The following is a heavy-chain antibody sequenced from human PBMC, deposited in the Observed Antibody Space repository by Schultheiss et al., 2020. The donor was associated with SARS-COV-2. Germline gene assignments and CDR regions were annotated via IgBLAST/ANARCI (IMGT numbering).Heavy chain of an antibody. V-gene: IGHV3-30*19. CDR3: ARDPYSSSWTRDDYYYGMDV. CDR1: GFTFSSYG. J-gene: IGHJ6*02. Sequence: GGSLRLSCAASGFTFSSYGMHWVRQAPGKGLEWVAVISYDGGHKFYADSLKGRFSISRDNSRDTLYLQMNNVRAEDTAVYYCARDPYSSSWTRDDYYYGMDVWGQGTTVTVSS. D-gene: IGHD6-13*01. CDR2: ISYDGGHK.